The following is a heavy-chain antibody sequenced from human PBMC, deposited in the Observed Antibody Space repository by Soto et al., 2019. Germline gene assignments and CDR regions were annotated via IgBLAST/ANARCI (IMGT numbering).Heavy chain of an antibody. D-gene: IGHD7-27*01. V-gene: IGHV3-23*01. CDR1: GFTFSSYA. J-gene: IGHJ6*02. CDR3: AKRLTGYSYYGMDV. CDR2: ISGSGGST. Sequence: GGSLRLSCAASGFTFSSYAMSWVRQAPGKGLEWVSAISGSGGSTYYADSVKGRFTISRDNSKNTLYLQMNSLRAEDTAVYYCAKRLTGYSYYGMDVWGQGTTVTVSS.